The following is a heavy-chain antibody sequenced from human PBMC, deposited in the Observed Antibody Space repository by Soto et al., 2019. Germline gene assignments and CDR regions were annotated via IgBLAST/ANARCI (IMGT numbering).Heavy chain of an antibody. CDR3: ARDIDG. D-gene: IGHD2-15*01. V-gene: IGHV3-48*01. Sequence: EVQVVESGGGLVQPGGSLRLSCAASGFTFSSYSMNWVRQAPGKGLEWVSYISSSSSTIFYEDSVKGRFTISRDNAKNSLYLQMNSLRAEDTAVYYCARDIDGGGQGTLVTVSS. CDR2: ISSSSSTI. CDR1: GFTFSSYS. J-gene: IGHJ4*02.